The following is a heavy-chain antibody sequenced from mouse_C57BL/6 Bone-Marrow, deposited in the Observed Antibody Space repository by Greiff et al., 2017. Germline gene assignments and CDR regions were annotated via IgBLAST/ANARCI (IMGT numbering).Heavy chain of an antibody. D-gene: IGHD1-1*01. Sequence: QVQLQQSGAELAKPGASVKLSCKASGYTFTSYWMHWVKQRPGQGLEWIGYINPSGGNTKYNQKFKDKATFTADTSSSTASMQLSSLTFKGSAVDYCARWRCSIHWYFDVWGTGTTVTVSS. CDR3: ARWRCSIHWYFDV. J-gene: IGHJ1*03. V-gene: IGHV1-7*01. CDR1: GYTFTSYW. CDR2: INPSGGNT.